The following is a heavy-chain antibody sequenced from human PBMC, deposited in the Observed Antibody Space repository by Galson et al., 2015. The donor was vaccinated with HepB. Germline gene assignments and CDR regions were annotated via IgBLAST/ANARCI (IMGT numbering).Heavy chain of an antibody. CDR1: GYTFTGYY. V-gene: IGHV1-2*02. Sequence: SVTVSCKASGYTFTGYYMHWVRQAPGQGLEWMGWINPNSGGTNYAQKFQGRVTMTRDTSISTAYMELSRLRSDDTAVYYCARFVAVAGIGLDYWGQGTLVTVSS. D-gene: IGHD6-19*01. J-gene: IGHJ4*02. CDR2: INPNSGGT. CDR3: ARFVAVAGIGLDY.